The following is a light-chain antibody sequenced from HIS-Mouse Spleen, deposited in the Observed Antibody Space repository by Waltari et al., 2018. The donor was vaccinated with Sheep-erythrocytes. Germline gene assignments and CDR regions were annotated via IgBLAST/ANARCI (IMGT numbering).Light chain of an antibody. Sequence: DIQMTQSPSSLSASVGDRVTITCQASQDISNYLTWYQQKPGKAPKHLIYDASNLETGVPSRFSGSGSGTDFTFTISSLQPEDIATYYCQQYDNLFTFGPGTKVDIK. CDR2: DAS. CDR3: QQYDNLFT. CDR1: QDISNY. V-gene: IGKV1-33*01. J-gene: IGKJ3*01.